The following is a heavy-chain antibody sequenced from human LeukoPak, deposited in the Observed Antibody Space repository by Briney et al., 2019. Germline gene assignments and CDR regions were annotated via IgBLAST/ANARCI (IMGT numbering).Heavy chain of an antibody. Sequence: SVKVSCKASGYTFTSYGISWVRQAPGQGLEWMGRIIPIFGTANYAQKFQGRVTITTDESTSTAYMELSSLRSEDTAVYYCQVVVVAARDYWGQGTLVTVSS. D-gene: IGHD2-15*01. J-gene: IGHJ4*02. CDR2: IIPIFGTA. V-gene: IGHV1-69*05. CDR3: QVVVVAARDY. CDR1: GYTFTSYG.